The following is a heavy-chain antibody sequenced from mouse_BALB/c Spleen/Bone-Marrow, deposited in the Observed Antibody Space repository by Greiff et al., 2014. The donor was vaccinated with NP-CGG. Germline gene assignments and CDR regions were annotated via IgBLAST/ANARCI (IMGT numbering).Heavy chain of an antibody. CDR3: ASPIYYDYPLFAY. V-gene: IGHV2-9*02. J-gene: IGHJ3*01. CDR1: GFSLTSYG. CDR2: IWAGGST. D-gene: IGHD2-4*01. Sequence: LQESGPGLVAPSQSLSITCTVSGFSLTSYGVHWVRQPPGKGLEWLGVIWAGGSTNYNSALMSRLSISEDNSKSQVFLKMXXXXXXDTAMYYCASPIYYDYPLFAYWGQGTLVTVSA.